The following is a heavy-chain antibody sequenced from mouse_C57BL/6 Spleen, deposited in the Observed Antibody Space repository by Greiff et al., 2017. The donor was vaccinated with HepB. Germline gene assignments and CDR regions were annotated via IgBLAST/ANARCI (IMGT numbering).Heavy chain of an antibody. CDR1: GYTFTSYW. V-gene: IGHV1-53*01. CDR3: ARAVVADRYFDV. Sequence: VQLQQPGTELVKPGASVKLSCKASGYTFTSYWMHWVKQRPGQGLEWIGNINPSNGGTNYNEKFKSKATLTVDKSSSTAYMQLSSLTSADSAVYCCARAVVADRYFDVWGTGTTVTVSS. D-gene: IGHD1-1*01. CDR2: INPSNGGT. J-gene: IGHJ1*03.